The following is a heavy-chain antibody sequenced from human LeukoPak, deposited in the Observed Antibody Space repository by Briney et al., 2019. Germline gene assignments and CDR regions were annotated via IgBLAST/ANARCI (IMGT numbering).Heavy chain of an antibody. J-gene: IGHJ4*02. D-gene: IGHD3-9*01. CDR2: IYYSGST. CDR3: ARHSVYDILTGSFDY. Sequence: SETLSLTCTVSGGSISSYYWSWIRQPPGKGLEWIGYIYYSGSTNYNPPLKSRVTISVDTSKNQFSLKLSSVTAADTAVYYCARHSVYDILTGSFDYWGQGTLVTVSS. CDR1: GGSISSYY. V-gene: IGHV4-59*08.